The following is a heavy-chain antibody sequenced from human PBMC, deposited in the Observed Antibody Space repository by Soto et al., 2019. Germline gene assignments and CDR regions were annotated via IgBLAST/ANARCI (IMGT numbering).Heavy chain of an antibody. Sequence: QVQMVQSGAEVKKPGSSARVSCKVSGGTFSRHSISWVRQAPGQGLEWMGGIIPIFDATQYAQKFQGRLPITADESTTTFHMDLSGLRPEDTAIYYCARDLTSVRGSWGQGTLVTVS. CDR3: ARDLTSVRGS. CDR2: IIPIFDAT. CDR1: GGTFSRHS. J-gene: IGHJ4*02. V-gene: IGHV1-69*01. D-gene: IGHD3-10*01.